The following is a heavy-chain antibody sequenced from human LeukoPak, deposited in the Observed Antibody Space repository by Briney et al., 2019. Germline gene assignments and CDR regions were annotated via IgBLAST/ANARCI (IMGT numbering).Heavy chain of an antibody. CDR1: GCSISSYY. Sequence: PSETLSLTCTVSGCSISSYYWGWIRQPPGKGLEWIGSIYYSGSTYYNPSLKSRVSISVDTSNNQFSLKVSSVTAADTAVYYCARLPNYFYDYMDVWGKGTTVTISS. CDR2: IYYSGST. V-gene: IGHV4-39*01. J-gene: IGHJ6*03. CDR3: ARLPNYFYDYMDV.